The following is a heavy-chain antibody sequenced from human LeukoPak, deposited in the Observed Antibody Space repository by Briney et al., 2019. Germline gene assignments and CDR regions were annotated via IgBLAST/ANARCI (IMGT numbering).Heavy chain of an antibody. J-gene: IGHJ6*04. CDR1: GGTFSSYA. CDR2: IIPIFGTA. CDR3: ARDPLNDYGDYYGMDV. D-gene: IGHD4-17*01. V-gene: IGHV1-69*13. Sequence: SVKVSCKASGGTFSSYAISWVRQAPGQGLEWMGGIIPIFGTANYAQKFQGRVTITADESTSTAYMELSSLRSEDTAVYYYARDPLNDYGDYYGMDVWGKGTTVTVSS.